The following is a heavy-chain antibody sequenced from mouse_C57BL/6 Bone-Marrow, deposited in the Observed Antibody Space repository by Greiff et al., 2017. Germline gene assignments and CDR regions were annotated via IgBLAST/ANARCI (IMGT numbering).Heavy chain of an antibody. Sequence: EVQLQESGGGLVQPGGSMKLSCAASGFTFSDAWMDWVRQSPEKGLEWVAEIRNKANNHATYYAESVKGRFTISRDDSKSSVYLQMNSLRAEDTGIYYCTRPGSHNYYAMDYGGQGTSVTVSS. CDR3: TRPGSHNYYAMDY. CDR1: GFTFSDAW. J-gene: IGHJ4*01. V-gene: IGHV6-6*01. D-gene: IGHD1-1*02. CDR2: IRNKANNHAT.